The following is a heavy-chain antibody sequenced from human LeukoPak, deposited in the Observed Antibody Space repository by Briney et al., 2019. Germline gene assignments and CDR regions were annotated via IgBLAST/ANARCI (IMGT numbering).Heavy chain of an antibody. V-gene: IGHV3-20*01. CDR1: GFTYYDYG. CDR3: AIGYYYDSSGYYSQGSYYYGMDV. CDR2: INWNGGST. J-gene: IGHJ6*02. D-gene: IGHD3-22*01. Sequence: RSGGSLRLSCAASGFTYYDYGMSWVRHAPGKGLEWVSGINWNGGSTGYAHSVKGRFTISRDNSKTSLYLQMNSLRAEDTALDHCAIGYYYDSSGYYSQGSYYYGMDVWGQGTTVTVSS.